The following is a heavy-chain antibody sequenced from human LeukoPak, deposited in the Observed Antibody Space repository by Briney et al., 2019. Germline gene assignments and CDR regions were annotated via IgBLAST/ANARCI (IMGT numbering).Heavy chain of an antibody. CDR3: AKTQGYCDF. CDR1: GFTLISYA. Sequence: GGSLRPSCAASGFTLISYAMSWFRLAPPKGLEWGSVISGRGDSTDDADSVKGRFTISRENSKNTLYLQMNSLRAEDTAVYYCAKTQGYCDFWGQGTLVTVSS. CDR2: ISGRGDST. J-gene: IGHJ4*02. V-gene: IGHV3-23*01.